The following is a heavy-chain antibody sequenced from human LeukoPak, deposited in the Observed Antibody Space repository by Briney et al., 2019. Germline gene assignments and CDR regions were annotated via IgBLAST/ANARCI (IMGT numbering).Heavy chain of an antibody. Sequence: ASVKVSCKASAYTFTDYYIHWVRQAPGQGLERMGRINPNTGDTNFAQKFQGRVTMTRDMSISTAFMDLSSLRSDDTAVYYCARYHYGLDYWGQGTLVTVSS. V-gene: IGHV1-2*06. D-gene: IGHD4-17*01. J-gene: IGHJ4*02. CDR2: INPNTGDT. CDR1: AYTFTDYY. CDR3: ARYHYGLDY.